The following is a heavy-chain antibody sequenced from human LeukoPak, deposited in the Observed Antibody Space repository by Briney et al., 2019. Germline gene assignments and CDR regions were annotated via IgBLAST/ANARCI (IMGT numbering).Heavy chain of an antibody. CDR3: ARGRYYYDSSGYYP. J-gene: IGHJ5*02. Sequence: SETLSLTCTVSGGSISSSSYYWGWIRQPPGKGLEWIGSIYYSGSTNYNPSLKSRVTISVDTSKNQFSLKLSSVTAADTAVYYCARGRYYYDSSGYYPWGQGTLVTVSS. CDR1: GGSISSSSYY. D-gene: IGHD3-22*01. V-gene: IGHV4-39*07. CDR2: IYYSGST.